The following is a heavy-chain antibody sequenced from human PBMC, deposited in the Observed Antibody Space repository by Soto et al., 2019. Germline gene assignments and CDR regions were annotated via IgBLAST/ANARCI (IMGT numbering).Heavy chain of an antibody. CDR2: INHSGST. CDR3: AKDSGYNYGYFRWFDH. V-gene: IGHV4-34*01. J-gene: IGHJ5*02. CDR1: GGSFSGYY. Sequence: PSETLSLTCAVYGGSFSGYYWTWIRQPPGTGLEWIGEINHSGSTNYNPSLKSRVTISVDTSKNQFSLKLTSVTAADTAVYYCAKDSGYNYGYFRWFDHWGQGTLVTVSS. D-gene: IGHD5-18*01.